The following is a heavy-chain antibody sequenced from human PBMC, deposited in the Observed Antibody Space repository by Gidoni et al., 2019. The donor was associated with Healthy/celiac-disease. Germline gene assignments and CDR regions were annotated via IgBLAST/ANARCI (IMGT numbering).Heavy chain of an antibody. CDR2: IYYSGST. CDR3: ARENGYGDYGDYYYYMDV. V-gene: IGHV4-39*01. J-gene: IGHJ6*03. Sequence: QLQLQESGPGLVKPSETLSPTCTVSGGSISSSSYYWGWIRQPPGKGLEWIGSIYYSGSTYYNPSLKSRVTISVDTSKNQFSLKLSSVTAADTAVYYCARENGYGDYGDYYYYMDVWGKGTTVTVSS. D-gene: IGHD4-17*01. CDR1: GGSISSSSYY.